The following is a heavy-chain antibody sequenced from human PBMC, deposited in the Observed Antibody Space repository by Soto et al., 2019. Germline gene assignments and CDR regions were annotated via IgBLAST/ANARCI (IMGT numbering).Heavy chain of an antibody. CDR1: GFTFSSYE. Sequence: GGSLRLSCAASGFTFSSYEMNWVRQAPGKGLEWVSYISSSGSTIYYADSVKGRFTISRDNAKNSLYLQMNSLRAEDTAVYYRARAPNKYYSSGWLFDYWGQGTLVTVSS. CDR2: ISSSGSTI. J-gene: IGHJ4*02. CDR3: ARAPNKYYSSGWLFDY. D-gene: IGHD6-25*01. V-gene: IGHV3-48*03.